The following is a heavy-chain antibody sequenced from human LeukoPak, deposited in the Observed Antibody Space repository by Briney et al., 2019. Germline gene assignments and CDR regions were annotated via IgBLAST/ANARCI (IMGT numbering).Heavy chain of an antibody. CDR2: ISYDGSNK. CDR3: ARAPGARNYWYFDL. D-gene: IGHD1-26*01. Sequence: GGSLRLSCAASGFTFSSYAMHWVRQAPGKGLEWVAVISYDGSNKYYADSVKGRFTISRDNSKNTLYLQMNSLGAEDTAVYYCARAPGARNYWYFDLWGRGTLVTVSS. CDR1: GFTFSSYA. V-gene: IGHV3-30-3*01. J-gene: IGHJ2*01.